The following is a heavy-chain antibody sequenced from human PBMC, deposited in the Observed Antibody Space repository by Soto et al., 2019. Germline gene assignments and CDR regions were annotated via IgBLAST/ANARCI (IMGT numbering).Heavy chain of an antibody. D-gene: IGHD6-13*01. CDR2: INAGNGNT. Sequence: QVQLVQSGAEVKKPGASVKVSCKASGYTFTSYAMHWVRQAPGQRLEWMGWINAGNGNTKYSQKFQGRVTITRDTSESTAYMGLRRVRSADTAGYYCAGEARGSRSCPTGYWGQGTLVTVSS. V-gene: IGHV1-3*01. J-gene: IGHJ4*02. CDR1: GYTFTSYA. CDR3: AGEARGSRSCPTGY.